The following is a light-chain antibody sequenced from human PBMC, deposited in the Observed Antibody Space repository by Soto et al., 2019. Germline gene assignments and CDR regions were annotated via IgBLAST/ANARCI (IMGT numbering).Light chain of an antibody. Sequence: EIVMTQSPATLSVSPGERATLSCRASQSVSSNLAWYQQKPGQAPRLRIYGASTRATGIPARFSGSGSGTKFTLTISSLKSEDFAVYCCQQYNNWLPSRTLGQGTKVDIK. CDR1: QSVSSN. J-gene: IGKJ1*01. CDR3: QQYNNWLPSRT. CDR2: GAS. V-gene: IGKV3-15*01.